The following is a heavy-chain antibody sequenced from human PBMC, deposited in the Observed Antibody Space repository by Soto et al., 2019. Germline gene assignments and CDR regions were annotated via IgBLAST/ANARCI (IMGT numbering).Heavy chain of an antibody. CDR3: ARDFYYDCSGRIAAYDAFDI. D-gene: IGHD3-22*01. J-gene: IGHJ3*02. CDR2: IIPIFGTA. CDR1: GGAFSSYA. Sequence: SVKVSCKASGGAFSSYAISWVRQAPGQGLEWMGGIIPIFGTANYAQKFQGRVTITADESTSTAYMELSSLRSEDTAVYYCARDFYYDCSGRIAAYDAFDIWGQGTMVTVSS. V-gene: IGHV1-69*13.